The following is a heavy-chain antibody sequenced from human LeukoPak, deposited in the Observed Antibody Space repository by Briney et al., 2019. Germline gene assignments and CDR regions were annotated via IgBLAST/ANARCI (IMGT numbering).Heavy chain of an antibody. CDR1: GFTFSSYS. J-gene: IGHJ3*02. Sequence: GGSLRLSCAASGFTFSSYSMNWVRQAPGKGLEWVSSISSSSSYIHYADSVKGRFTISRDNAKNSLYLQMNSLRAEDTAVYYCARGLHEVGDAFDIWGQGTMVTVSS. CDR3: ARGLHEVGDAFDI. V-gene: IGHV3-21*01. D-gene: IGHD2-21*02. CDR2: ISSSSSYI.